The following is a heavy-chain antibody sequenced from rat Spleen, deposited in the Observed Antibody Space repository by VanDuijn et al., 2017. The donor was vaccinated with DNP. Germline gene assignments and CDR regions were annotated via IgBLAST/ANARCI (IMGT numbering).Heavy chain of an antibody. V-gene: IGHV5-25*01. CDR2: INASGDIT. CDR3: ARHSGYTYFDY. D-gene: IGHD4-3*01. CDR1: GFTFNDCY. J-gene: IGHJ2*01. Sequence: EVQLVESGGGLVQPGRSLKLSCAASGFTFNDCYMAWVRQAPKKVLEWVATINASGDITYYPDSVKGRFTISRDNAKSSLYLQMNSLKSEDAATYYCARHSGYTYFDYWGQGVMVTVSS.